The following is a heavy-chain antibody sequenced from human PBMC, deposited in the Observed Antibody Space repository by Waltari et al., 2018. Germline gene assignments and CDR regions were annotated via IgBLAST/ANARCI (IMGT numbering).Heavy chain of an antibody. D-gene: IGHD2-15*01. CDR3: ARDSLPGTRWSYPH. J-gene: IGHJ4*02. Sequence: QVQLVESGGGVVQPGRSLRLSCTASGFTFSSYAMYWVRQAPGKGLDWVAIISYDGSNKYYGDTVKGRFTISRDNSKNTLYLQMDNLTAEDTAVYYCARDSLPGTRWSYPHWGQGTLVIGSS. CDR1: GFTFSSYA. CDR2: ISYDGSNK. V-gene: IGHV3-30-3*01.